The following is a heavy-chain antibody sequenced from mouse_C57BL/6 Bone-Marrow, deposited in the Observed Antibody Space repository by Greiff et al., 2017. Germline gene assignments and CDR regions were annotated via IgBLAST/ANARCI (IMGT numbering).Heavy chain of an antibody. CDR2: IDPEDGET. D-gene: IGHD4-1*01. J-gene: IGHJ4*01. CDR1: GFNIQDYY. Sequence: EVQLQQSGAELVKPGASVKLSCTASGFNIQDYYMHWVKQRTEQGLEWIGRIDPEDGETTYAPQFQGKATITADTSSNTAYLQLSSLTSEDTAVYYCARELDDAMDYGGQGTSVTVSS. V-gene: IGHV14-2*01. CDR3: ARELDDAMDY.